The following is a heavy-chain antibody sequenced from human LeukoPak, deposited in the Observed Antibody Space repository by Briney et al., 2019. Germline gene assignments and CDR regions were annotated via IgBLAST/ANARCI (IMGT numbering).Heavy chain of an antibody. V-gene: IGHV5-51*01. CDR3: ARQGGYNPTYYYYYMDV. D-gene: IGHD5-24*01. CDR2: IYPGDSDT. Sequence: PGESLKISCKGSGYSFTSYWIGWVRQMPGKGLEWMGIIYPGDSDTRYSPSFQGRVTISADKSISTAYLQWSSLKASDTAMYYCARQGGYNPTYYYYYMDVWGKGTTVTVSS. CDR1: GYSFTSYW. J-gene: IGHJ6*03.